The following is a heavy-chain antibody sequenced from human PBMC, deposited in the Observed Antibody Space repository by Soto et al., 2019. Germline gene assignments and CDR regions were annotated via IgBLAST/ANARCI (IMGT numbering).Heavy chain of an antibody. CDR1: GGSISPYY. V-gene: IGHV4-59*08. CDR2: IYFGGTT. Sequence: ETLSLTCTVSGGSISPYYWSWIRQPPGKGLEWIGYIYFGGTTKYNPSLKSRVSMSVDTSKNQFSLKLTSVTAADTAVYYCARLGGFFQALDSWGQGTLVTVSS. CDR3: ARLGGFFQALDS. D-gene: IGHD2-15*01. J-gene: IGHJ4*02.